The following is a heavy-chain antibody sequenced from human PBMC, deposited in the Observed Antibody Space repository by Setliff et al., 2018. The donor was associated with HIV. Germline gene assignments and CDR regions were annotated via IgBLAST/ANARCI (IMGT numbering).Heavy chain of an antibody. D-gene: IGHD1-26*01. J-gene: IGHJ4*01. V-gene: IGHV3-48*01. Sequence: GGSLRLSCTASGFTFGDYAMSWVRQAPGKGLEWVSYISMSSHTSVIYSDSVKGRFTISRDNARNSFYLQMNSLRVDDTAVYFCARDKWASGFDFWGHGTLVTGSS. CDR3: ARDKWASGFDF. CDR1: GFTFGDYA. CDR2: ISMSSHTSV.